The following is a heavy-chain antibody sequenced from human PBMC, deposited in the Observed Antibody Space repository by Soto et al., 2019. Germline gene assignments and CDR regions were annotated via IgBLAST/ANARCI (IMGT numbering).Heavy chain of an antibody. D-gene: IGHD6-19*01. CDR1: GGTLNKHA. J-gene: IGHJ3*01. CDR3: ARGGTSGWLKGAYDV. CDR2: IIPMFGIP. V-gene: IGHV1-69*01. Sequence: QVQLVQSGAEVKKPGSSVKVSSRASGGTLNKHAITWVRRAPGQGLEWLGGIIPMFGIPNYPQKFQGRVTITADDSTNTSNMELIGLTSDDTAVYYCARGGTSGWLKGAYDVWGQGTMVTVSS.